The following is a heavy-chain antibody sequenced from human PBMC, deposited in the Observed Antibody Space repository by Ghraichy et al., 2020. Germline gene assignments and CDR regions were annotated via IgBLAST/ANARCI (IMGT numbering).Heavy chain of an antibody. Sequence: ASVKVSCKASGYTFTNYVISWVRQAPGQGLEWMGWISAYNGNANYAQKLQGRVTMTTDTSTSTAYMELRSLRSDDTAVYYCARDRSDILTGYPPLECDYWGQTTLVTVSS. V-gene: IGHV1-18*04. D-gene: IGHD3-9*01. CDR3: ARDRSDILTGYPPLECDY. J-gene: IGHJ4*02. CDR2: ISAYNGNA. CDR1: GYTFTNYV.